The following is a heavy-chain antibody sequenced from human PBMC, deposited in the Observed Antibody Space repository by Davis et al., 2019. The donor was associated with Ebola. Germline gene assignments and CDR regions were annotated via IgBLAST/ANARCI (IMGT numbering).Heavy chain of an antibody. J-gene: IGHJ6*02. D-gene: IGHD3-22*01. V-gene: IGHV1-18*01. CDR3: ARGGITMMVVPRDYYYGLDA. CDR1: GYTFTSYG. Sequence: ASVKVSCKASGYTFTSYGISWVRQAPGQGPEWMGWNSTYNGNTKYVEKLQGRVTMTTDTSTSTAYMELRSLRSDDTAVYYCARGGITMMVVPRDYYYGLDAWGQGTTVTVSS. CDR2: NSTYNGNT.